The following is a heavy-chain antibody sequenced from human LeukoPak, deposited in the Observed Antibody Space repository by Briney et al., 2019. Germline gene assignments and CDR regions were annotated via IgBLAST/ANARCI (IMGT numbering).Heavy chain of an antibody. CDR3: ARVGAYLFDY. Sequence: SETLSLTCTASGGSISSYYWSWIRQPPGKGLEWIWYIYYSGSTNYNPSLKRRVTISVDTSKNQFSLKLSSVTAADTAVYYCARVGAYLFDYWGQGTLVTVSS. CDR1: GGSISSYY. CDR2: IYYSGST. V-gene: IGHV4-59*12. J-gene: IGHJ4*02. D-gene: IGHD3-16*01.